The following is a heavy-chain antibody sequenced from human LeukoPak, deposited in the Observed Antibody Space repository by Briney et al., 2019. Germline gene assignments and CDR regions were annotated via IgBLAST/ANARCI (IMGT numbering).Heavy chain of an antibody. V-gene: IGHV3-23*01. CDR3: SRTRYYDFWGGYHDY. CDR1: GFTFSSYA. J-gene: IGHJ4*02. CDR2: ISGSGGST. D-gene: IGHD3-3*01. Sequence: PGGSLRLSCAASGFTFSSYAMSWVRQAPGKGLEWVSAISGSGGSTYYADSVKGRFTISRDNSKNTLYLQMNSLRAEDTAVYYCSRTRYYDFWGGYHDYWGQGTLVTVSS.